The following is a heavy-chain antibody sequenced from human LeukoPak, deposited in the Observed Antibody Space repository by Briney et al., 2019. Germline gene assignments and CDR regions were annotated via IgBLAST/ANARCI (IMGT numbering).Heavy chain of an antibody. D-gene: IGHD1-26*01. V-gene: IGHV1-8*03. J-gene: IGHJ5*02. CDR1: GYTFTSYD. Sequence: SVKVSCKASGYTFTSYDINWVRQATGLGLEWMGWMNPNSGNTGYAQKFQGRVTITRNTSISTAYMELSSLRSEDTAVYYCARPRRGSYHNWFDPWGQGTLVTVSS. CDR2: MNPNSGNT. CDR3: ARPRRGSYHNWFDP.